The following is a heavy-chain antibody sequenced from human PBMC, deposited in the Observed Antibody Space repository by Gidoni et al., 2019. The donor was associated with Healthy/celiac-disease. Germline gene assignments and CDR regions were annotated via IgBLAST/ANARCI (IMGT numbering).Heavy chain of an antibody. CDR1: GGPASSGSYY. CDR2: IYYSGST. D-gene: IGHD3-22*01. V-gene: IGHV4-61*01. Sequence: QVQLQESGPGLVKPSETLSPTCNVPGGPASSGSYYWGWIRQPPGKGLEWVGYIYYSGSTNYNPSLKGRVTISVDTSKNQFSLKLSSVTAADTAVYYCARDGRYYDSSAPGTDYYYCMDVWGQGTTVTVSS. J-gene: IGHJ6*02. CDR3: ARDGRYYDSSAPGTDYYYCMDV.